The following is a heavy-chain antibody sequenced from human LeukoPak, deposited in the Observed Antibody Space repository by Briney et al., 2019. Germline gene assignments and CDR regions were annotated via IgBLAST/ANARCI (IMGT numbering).Heavy chain of an antibody. CDR3: ARLGYSSSWDYNWFDP. V-gene: IGHV3-21*04. J-gene: IGHJ5*02. CDR1: GFTFTSCD. CDR2: ISSSGNYI. D-gene: IGHD6-13*01. Sequence: PGGSLRLSCAASGFTFTSCDMNWVRQAPGKGLEWVSSISSSGNYIYYADSVKGRFTISRDNAKNSLYLQMNSLRAEDTAVYYCARLGYSSSWDYNWFDPWGQGTLVTVSS.